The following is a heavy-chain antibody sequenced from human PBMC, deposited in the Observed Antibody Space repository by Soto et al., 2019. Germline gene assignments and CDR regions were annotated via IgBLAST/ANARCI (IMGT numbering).Heavy chain of an antibody. CDR2: IYYSGST. CDR1: GGSISSSSYY. Sequence: QLQLQESGPGLVKPSETLSLTCTVSGGSISSSSYYWGWIRQPPGKGLEWIGSIYYSGSTYYNPSLKSRVTISVDTSKNQFSLKLSAVTAADTAVYYCVAPNSDDFWSGYYFDYWGQGTLVTVSS. D-gene: IGHD3-3*01. CDR3: VAPNSDDFWSGYYFDY. J-gene: IGHJ4*02. V-gene: IGHV4-39*01.